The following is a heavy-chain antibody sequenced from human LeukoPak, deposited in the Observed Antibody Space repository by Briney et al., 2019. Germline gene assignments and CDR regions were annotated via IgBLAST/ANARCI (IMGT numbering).Heavy chain of an antibody. CDR3: AKGDCGGDCYHNYYYYMDV. V-gene: IGHV3-66*01. CDR2: IYSGGST. CDR1: GLTFSNAW. D-gene: IGHD2-21*01. J-gene: IGHJ6*03. Sequence: PGGSLRLSCVASGLTFSNAWMSWVRQAPGKGLEWVSVIYSGGSTYYADSVKGRFTISRDTSKNTLYLQMNSLRAEDTAVYYCAKGDCGGDCYHNYYYYMDVWGKGTTVTVSS.